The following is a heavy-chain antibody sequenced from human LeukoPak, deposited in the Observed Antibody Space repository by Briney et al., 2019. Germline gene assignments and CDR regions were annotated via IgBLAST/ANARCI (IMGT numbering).Heavy chain of an antibody. J-gene: IGHJ6*02. D-gene: IGHD6-6*01. CDR3: VSRLDV. V-gene: IGHV3-30-3*01. CDR2: ISHDGGNE. Sequence: GGSLRLSCAVSGFTFSRCPMQWVRQAPGKGLEWVAVISHDGGNEDYTDSVKGRFTISRDNPNTTLYLQMDSLRPEDTAIYYCVSRLDVWGQGTTVTVSS. CDR1: GFTFSRCP.